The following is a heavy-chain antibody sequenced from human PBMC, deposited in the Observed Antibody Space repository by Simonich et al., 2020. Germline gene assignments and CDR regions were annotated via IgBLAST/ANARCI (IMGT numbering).Heavy chain of an antibody. D-gene: IGHD3-10*02. CDR3: ARGLCCGRRWYFDL. Sequence: QVQLVQSGAEVKKPGASVKVSCKASGYTFTSYDINWVRQATGQGLEWMGWMNPNSGKTGYAQKFKGTVTITRNTSISTAYMELSSLRSEDTAVYYCARGLCCGRRWYFDLWGRGTLVTVSS. V-gene: IGHV1-8*03. CDR2: MNPNSGKT. J-gene: IGHJ2*01. CDR1: GYTFTSYD.